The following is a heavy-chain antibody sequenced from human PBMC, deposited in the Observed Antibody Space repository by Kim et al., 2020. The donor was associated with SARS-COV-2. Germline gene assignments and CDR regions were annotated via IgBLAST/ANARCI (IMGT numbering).Heavy chain of an antibody. CDR1: GFTFTNYA. D-gene: IGHD2-15*01. Sequence: GGSLRLSCAASGFTFTNYAMSWVRQAPGKGLEWVSTISGSGSSTYYADSAKGRFTISRDNSKNKLYLQMSSLRAEDTAVYYCAKNRGYCSGGSCYVDYW. CDR3: AKNRGYCSGGSCYVDY. V-gene: IGHV3-23*01. CDR2: ISGSGSST. J-gene: IGHJ4*03.